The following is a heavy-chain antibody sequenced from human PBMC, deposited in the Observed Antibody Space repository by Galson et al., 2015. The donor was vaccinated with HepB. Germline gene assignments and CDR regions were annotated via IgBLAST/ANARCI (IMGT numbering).Heavy chain of an antibody. J-gene: IGHJ3*02. CDR2: ISPYKRDT. D-gene: IGHD3-3*01. Sequence: SVKVSCKASGYNFITFGITWVRQAPGQGLGWLGWISPYKRDTKYEQMFQGRLTMTTDTSTSTAYMELRSLRSDDTAVYYCARYYGGDASDIWGQGTMITVSS. V-gene: IGHV1-18*04. CDR1: GYNFITFG. CDR3: ARYYGGDASDI.